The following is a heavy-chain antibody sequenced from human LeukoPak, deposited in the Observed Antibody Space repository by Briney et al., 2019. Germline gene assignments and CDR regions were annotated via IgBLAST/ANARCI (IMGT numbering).Heavy chain of an antibody. CDR2: INHSGST. CDR3: TRALKLERPPPLIGYYYMDV. Sequence: SETLSLTCAVYGGSFSGYYWSWIRQPPGKGLEWIGEINHSGSTNYNPSLKSRVTISVDTYKNQFSLKQSSVTAADAAGHCCTRALKLERPPPLIGYYYMDVWGKGTTVTVSS. V-gene: IGHV4-34*01. CDR1: GGSFSGYY. D-gene: IGHD1-1*01. J-gene: IGHJ6*03.